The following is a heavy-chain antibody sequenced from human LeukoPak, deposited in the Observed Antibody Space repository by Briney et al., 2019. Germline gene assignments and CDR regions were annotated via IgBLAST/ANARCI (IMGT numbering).Heavy chain of an antibody. CDR3: AKDGGSPY. V-gene: IGHV3-23*01. J-gene: IGHJ4*02. D-gene: IGHD3-16*01. CDR1: GFTFSSYW. CDR2: ISASGGTT. Sequence: PGGSLRLSCAASGFTFSSYWMSWVRQAPGKGLEWVSGISASGGTTYYADSVRGRFTISRDNSKNTLYLQMNSLRAEDTAVYYCAKDGGSPYWGQGTLVTVSS.